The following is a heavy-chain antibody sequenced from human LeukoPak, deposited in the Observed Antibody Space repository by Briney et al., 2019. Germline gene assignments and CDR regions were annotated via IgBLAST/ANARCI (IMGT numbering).Heavy chain of an antibody. Sequence: GASVKVSCKASGYIFTDYYIHWMRLAPGQGLEWMGWINPKTGDTNYAQKSQGRVTMTRDTSISTVYMELNRLTSDDTALYYCARVGYCSGDRCYLHFDYWGQGTLVTVSS. V-gene: IGHV1-2*02. CDR2: INPKTGDT. D-gene: IGHD2-15*01. CDR3: ARVGYCSGDRCYLHFDY. CDR1: GYIFTDYY. J-gene: IGHJ4*02.